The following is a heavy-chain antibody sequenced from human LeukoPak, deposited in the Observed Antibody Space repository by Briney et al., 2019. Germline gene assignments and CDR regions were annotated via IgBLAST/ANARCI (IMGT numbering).Heavy chain of an antibody. CDR2: IYYSGST. Sequence: SETLSLTCTVSGGSISSSSYYWGWIRQPPGKGLEWIGSIYYSGSTYYNPSLKSRVTISVDTSKNQFSLKLSSVTAADTAVYYCARIMHKYYYYMDVWGKGTTVTVSS. CDR3: ARIMHKYYYYMDV. J-gene: IGHJ6*03. V-gene: IGHV4-39*01. CDR1: GGSISSSSYY. D-gene: IGHD2-21*01.